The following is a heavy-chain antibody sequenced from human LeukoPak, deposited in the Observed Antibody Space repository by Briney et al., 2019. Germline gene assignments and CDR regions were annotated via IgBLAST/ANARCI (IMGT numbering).Heavy chain of an antibody. D-gene: IGHD1-26*01. CDR2: ISAYNGNT. CDR3: ARAGSPYYFDY. V-gene: IGHV1-18*04. J-gene: IGHJ4*02. Sequence: ASVKVSCKASGYTFTGYYIHWVRQAPGQGLEWMGWISAYNGNTNYAQKLQGRVTMTTDTSTSTAYMELRSLRSDDTAVYYCARAGSPYYFDYWGQGTLVTVSS. CDR1: GYTFTGYY.